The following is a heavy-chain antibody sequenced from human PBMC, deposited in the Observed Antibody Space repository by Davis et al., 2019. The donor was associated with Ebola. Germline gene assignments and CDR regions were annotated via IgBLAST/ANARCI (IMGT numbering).Heavy chain of an antibody. Sequence: GGSLRLSCAASGSTFSGSAMHWVRQASGKGLEWVGRIRSKANSYATAYAASVKGRFTISRDDSKNTAYLQMNSLKTEDTAVYYCTIIAVAGTFLSYWGQGTLVTVSS. CDR2: IRSKANSYAT. CDR1: GSTFSGSA. J-gene: IGHJ4*02. D-gene: IGHD6-19*01. V-gene: IGHV3-73*01. CDR3: TIIAVAGTFLSY.